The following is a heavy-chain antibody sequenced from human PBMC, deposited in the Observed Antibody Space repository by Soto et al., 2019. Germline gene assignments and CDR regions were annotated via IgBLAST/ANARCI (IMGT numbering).Heavy chain of an antibody. D-gene: IGHD2-15*01. CDR1: GYTFTSYA. V-gene: IGHV1-3*01. J-gene: IGHJ6*02. CDR2: INAGNGNT. CDR3: ARDQCSGGSCHTPYYGMDV. Sequence: QVQLVQSGAEVKKPGASVKVSCKASGYTFTSYAMHWVRQAPGQRLEWMGWINAGNGNTKYSQKFQGRVTITRDTSASTAYMELSSLRSEDTAVYYCARDQCSGGSCHTPYYGMDVWGQGTTVTVSS.